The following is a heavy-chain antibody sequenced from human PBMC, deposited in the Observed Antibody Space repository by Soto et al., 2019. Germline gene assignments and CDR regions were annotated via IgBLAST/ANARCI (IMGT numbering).Heavy chain of an antibody. Sequence: LXLTCTVSRGSISSYYWSWIRQPAWKGLEWIGRIYTSGSTNYNPSLKSRVTMSVDTSKNQFSLKLSSVTAADTAVYYCARDRYYDFWSGYYNWFDPWGQGTLVTVSS. J-gene: IGHJ5*02. CDR1: RGSISSYY. V-gene: IGHV4-4*07. D-gene: IGHD3-3*01. CDR3: ARDRYYDFWSGYYNWFDP. CDR2: IYTSGST.